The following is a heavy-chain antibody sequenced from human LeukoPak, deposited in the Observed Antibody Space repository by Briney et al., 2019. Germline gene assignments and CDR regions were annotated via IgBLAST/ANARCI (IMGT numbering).Heavy chain of an antibody. D-gene: IGHD2-2*02. V-gene: IGHV3-7*01. CDR2: IKPGGSET. CDR1: GFTFSNSW. J-gene: IGHJ4*02. CDR3: ATYRHLPY. Sequence: GGSLRLSCAASGFTFSNSWMTWVRQAPGKGLECVANIKPGGSETYYVDSVKGRFTISRDNAKNSLYLQMTSPRAEDTALYYCATYRHLPYWGQGTLVTVSS.